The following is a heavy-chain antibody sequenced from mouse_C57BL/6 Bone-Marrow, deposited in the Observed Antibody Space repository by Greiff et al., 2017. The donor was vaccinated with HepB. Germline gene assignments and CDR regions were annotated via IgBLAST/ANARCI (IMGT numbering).Heavy chain of an antibody. CDR3: AKNGDSSSAWDFDV. CDR2: ISSGSSTI. J-gene: IGHJ1*03. D-gene: IGHD1-1*01. Sequence: EVKLQESGGGLVKPGGSLKLSCAASGFTFSDYGMHWVRQAPEKGLEWVAYISSGSSTIYYADTVKGRFTISRDNAKNTLYLQMTSLRSEDTAMYYCAKNGDSSSAWDFDVWGTGTTVTVSS. V-gene: IGHV5-17*01. CDR1: GFTFSDYG.